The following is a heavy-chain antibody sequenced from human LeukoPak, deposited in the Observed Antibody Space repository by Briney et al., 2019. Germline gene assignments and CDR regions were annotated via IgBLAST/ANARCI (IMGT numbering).Heavy chain of an antibody. D-gene: IGHD3-3*01. Sequence: SETLSLTCTVSGGSISSSSYYWGWIRQPPGKGLEWIGSIYYSGSTYYNPSLKSRVTISVDTSKNQFSLKLSSVTAADTAVYYCARVLYDLWSGYYLYMDVWGKGTTVTVSS. CDR2: IYYSGST. J-gene: IGHJ6*03. V-gene: IGHV4-39*01. CDR1: GGSISSSSYY. CDR3: ARVLYDLWSGYYLYMDV.